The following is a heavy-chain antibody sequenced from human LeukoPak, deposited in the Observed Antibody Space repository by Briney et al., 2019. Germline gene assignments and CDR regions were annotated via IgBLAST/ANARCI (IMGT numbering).Heavy chain of an antibody. CDR2: ISYDGSNK. CDR1: GFTFSSYA. CDR3: ARVVLGGYSYGAFDI. V-gene: IGHV3-30-3*01. J-gene: IGHJ3*02. D-gene: IGHD5-18*01. Sequence: GGSLRLSCAASGFTFSSYAMHWVRQAPGKGLEWVAVISYDGSNKYYADSVKGRFTISRDNSKNTLYLQMNSLRAEDTAVYYCARVVLGGYSYGAFDIWGQGTMVTVSS.